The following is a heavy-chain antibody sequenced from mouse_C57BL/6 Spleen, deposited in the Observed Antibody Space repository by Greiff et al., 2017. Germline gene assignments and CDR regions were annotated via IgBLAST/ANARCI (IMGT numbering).Heavy chain of an antibody. V-gene: IGHV1-64*01. CDR2: VNPSSGST. Sequence: QVQLQQPGAELVKPGASVKLSCKASGYTFTSYWMHWVKQRPGQGLEWIGIVNPSSGSTNYNEKFKSKATLTVDKSSSTAYMQLSSLTSADSAVYYCARSGYSWYFEVWSTGTTVTVSS. D-gene: IGHD2-12*01. CDR3: ARSGYSWYFEV. J-gene: IGHJ1*03. CDR1: GYTFTSYW.